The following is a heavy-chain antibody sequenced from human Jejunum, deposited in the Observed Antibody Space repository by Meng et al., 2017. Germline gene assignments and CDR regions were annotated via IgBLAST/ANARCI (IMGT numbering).Heavy chain of an antibody. CDR2: IKEDGSEK. Sequence: ETLSLTCTVSGASIKSGGYYWTWIRQHPGKGLEWVANIKEDGSEKYYVDSVKGRFSISRDNAKNLVFLQMDSLRVEDTAVYYCARGFSGASAGWGQGALVTVSS. CDR1: GASIKSGGYY. J-gene: IGHJ4*02. CDR3: ARGFSGASAG. V-gene: IGHV3-7*01. D-gene: IGHD2-15*01.